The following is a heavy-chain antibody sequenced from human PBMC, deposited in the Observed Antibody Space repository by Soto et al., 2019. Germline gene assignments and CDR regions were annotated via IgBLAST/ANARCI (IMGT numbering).Heavy chain of an antibody. J-gene: IGHJ4*02. CDR3: ARGSTDSYPGSRIFDF. CDR2: ITDTGGDT. V-gene: IGHV3-23*01. D-gene: IGHD3-10*01. Sequence: TGGSLRLSCVPAGITFGSRAMSLFRQAPGGGLEWVSTITDTGGDTKYADSVRGRFTMSRDNSKKTLYLQMNSLRVEDSALYYCARGSTDSYPGSRIFDFWGRGTLVTVPQ. CDR1: GITFGSRA.